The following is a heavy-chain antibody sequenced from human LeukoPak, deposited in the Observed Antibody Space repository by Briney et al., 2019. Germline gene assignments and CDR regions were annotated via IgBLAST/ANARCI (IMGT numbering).Heavy chain of an antibody. Sequence: SETLSLTCTVSGGSISSGSYYWSWIRQPAGKGLEWIGRIYTSGSTNYNPSLKSRVTISVDTSKNQFSLKLSSVTAADTAVYYCARDVSNWGQGTLVTVSS. CDR3: ARDVSN. CDR1: GGSISSGSYY. CDR2: IYTSGST. J-gene: IGHJ4*02. V-gene: IGHV4-61*02.